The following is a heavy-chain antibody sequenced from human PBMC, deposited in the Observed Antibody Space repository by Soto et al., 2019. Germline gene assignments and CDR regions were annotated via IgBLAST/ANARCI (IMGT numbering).Heavy chain of an antibody. CDR3: AKDLIRWGGGPLW. J-gene: IGHJ4*02. CDR2: ISYDETKK. Sequence: QVQLVESGGDVVQPGRSLRLSCAASGFTFSNSGMHWVRQAPGKGLEWVADISYDETKKNHADAVKGRFTISRDNSKNTLYLQMNSLRPEDTAIYYCAKDLIRWGGGPLWWGQGTLVTVSS. D-gene: IGHD4-17*01. CDR1: GFTFSNSG. V-gene: IGHV3-30*18.